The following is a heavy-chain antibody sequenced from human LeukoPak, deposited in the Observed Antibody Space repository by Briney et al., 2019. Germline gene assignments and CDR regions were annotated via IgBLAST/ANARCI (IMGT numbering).Heavy chain of an antibody. D-gene: IGHD4-17*01. CDR2: IYYSGST. J-gene: IGHJ4*02. Sequence: SETLSLTCTVSGGSISSYYWSWIRQPPGKGLEWIGYIYYSGSTNYNPSLKSRVTISVDTSKNQFSLKLSSVTAADTAVYYCARAHFSVYLIGVTTGGYYFDYWGQGTLVTVSS. V-gene: IGHV4-59*01. CDR3: ARAHFSVYLIGVTTGGYYFDY. CDR1: GGSISSYY.